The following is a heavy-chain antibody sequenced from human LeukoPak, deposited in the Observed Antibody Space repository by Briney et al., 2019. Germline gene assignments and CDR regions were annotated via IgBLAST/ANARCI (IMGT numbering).Heavy chain of an antibody. V-gene: IGHV1-69*06. CDR2: IIPMFGTA. Sequence: GASVKVSCKASGGTFSSYAISWVRQAPGQGLEWMGGIIPMFGTANYAQKFQGRVTITADKSTSTAYMELGSLRSDDTAVYYCARTNCDGDCYSSRGWFDPWGQGTLVTVSS. CDR3: ARTNCDGDCYSSRGWFDP. D-gene: IGHD2-21*02. CDR1: GGTFSSYA. J-gene: IGHJ5*02.